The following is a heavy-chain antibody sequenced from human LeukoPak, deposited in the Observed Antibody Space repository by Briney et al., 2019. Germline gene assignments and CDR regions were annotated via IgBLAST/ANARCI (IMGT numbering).Heavy chain of an antibody. Sequence: GGSLRLSCAASGFTFSSYGMHWVRQAPGKGREWVAVISYDGSNKYYADSVKGRFTISRDNAKNSLYLQMNSLRAEDTAVYYCAREEKGDFDYWGQGTLVTVSS. CDR1: GFTFSSYG. D-gene: IGHD3-16*01. CDR2: ISYDGSNK. V-gene: IGHV3-30*03. CDR3: AREEKGDFDY. J-gene: IGHJ4*02.